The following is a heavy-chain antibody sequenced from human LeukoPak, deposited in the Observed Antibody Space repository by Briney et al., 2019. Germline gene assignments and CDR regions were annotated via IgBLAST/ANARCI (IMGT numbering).Heavy chain of an antibody. CDR2: IRYDGSNK. CDR3: ARGDCSGYFGGFDY. V-gene: IGHV3-30*02. D-gene: IGHD3-3*01. Sequence: GGSLRLSCAASGFTFSSYGMHWVRQAPGKGLEWVAFIRYDGSNKYYADSVTGRFTISRDNSKNTLYLQMNSLRAEDTAVYYCARGDCSGYFGGFDYWGQGTLVTVSS. J-gene: IGHJ4*02. CDR1: GFTFSSYG.